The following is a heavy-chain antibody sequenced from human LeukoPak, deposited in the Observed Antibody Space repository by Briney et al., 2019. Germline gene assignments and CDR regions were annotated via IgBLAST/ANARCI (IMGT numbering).Heavy chain of an antibody. CDR1: GGSISTYY. V-gene: IGHV4-4*09. Sequence: SETLCLTCTVPGGSISTYYWSWIRQPPGKGLEWIGYIYTSGSTDYNPSLKSRVTISLDTSNNQFSLNLDSVTAAETAVYYCARSRGRRVTPFNYWGQGILVTVSS. CDR2: IYTSGST. J-gene: IGHJ4*02. CDR3: ARSRGRRVTPFNY. D-gene: IGHD3-10*01.